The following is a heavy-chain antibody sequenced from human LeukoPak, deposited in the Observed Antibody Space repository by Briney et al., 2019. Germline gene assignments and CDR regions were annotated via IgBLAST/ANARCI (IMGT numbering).Heavy chain of an antibody. Sequence: SETLSLTCSVSGGSIGSTSYYWGWIRQPPGKGLEWIGNIYYSGSTYFNPSLKSRVTISVDTSKNQFSLKLSAVAAADTAVYYCACLTTADAFDIWGQGTMVTVSS. J-gene: IGHJ3*02. CDR1: GGSIGSTSYY. CDR2: IYYSGST. CDR3: ACLTTADAFDI. V-gene: IGHV4-39*01. D-gene: IGHD3-22*01.